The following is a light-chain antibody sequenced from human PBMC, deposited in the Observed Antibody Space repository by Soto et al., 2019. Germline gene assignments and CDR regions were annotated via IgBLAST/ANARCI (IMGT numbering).Light chain of an antibody. CDR3: QQFFGSPLT. V-gene: IGKV4-1*01. J-gene: IGKJ4*01. Sequence: DIVMTQSPASLAVSLGERATINCKSSQSVLYSSNNKNYLAWYQQKPGQPPKLLIYWASNRESGVPDRFSGSGSGTDFTLSISSLQAEDVAVYSCQQFFGSPLTFGGGTKVEIK. CDR2: WAS. CDR1: QSVLYSSNNKNY.